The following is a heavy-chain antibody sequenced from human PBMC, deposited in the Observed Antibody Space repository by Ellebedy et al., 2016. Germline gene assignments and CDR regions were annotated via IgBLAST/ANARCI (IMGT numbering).Heavy chain of an antibody. CDR1: GGSFSGYY. V-gene: IGHV4-34*01. CDR3: ARWRRNCGGDCYSFDY. CDR2: INHSGST. J-gene: IGHJ4*02. Sequence: SETLSLTCAVYGGSFSGYYWSWIRQPPGKGLEWIGEINHSGSTNYNPSLKSRVTISVDTSKNQFSLKLSSVTAADTAVYYCARWRRNCGGDCYSFDYWGQGTLVTVSS. D-gene: IGHD2-21*02.